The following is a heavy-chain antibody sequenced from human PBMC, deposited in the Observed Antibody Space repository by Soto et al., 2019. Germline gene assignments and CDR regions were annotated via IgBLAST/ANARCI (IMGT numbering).Heavy chain of an antibody. CDR2: ISGSGGST. J-gene: IGHJ4*02. V-gene: IGHV3-23*01. CDR1: GFTFSSYA. Sequence: GGSLRLSCAASGFTFSSYAMSWVRQAPGKGLEWVSAISGSGGSTYYADSVKGRFTISRDNSKNTLYLQMNSLRAEDTAVYYCAKAPTHCSCTSCYASYDYWGQGTLVTVSS. CDR3: AKAPTHCSCTSCYASYDY. D-gene: IGHD2-2*01.